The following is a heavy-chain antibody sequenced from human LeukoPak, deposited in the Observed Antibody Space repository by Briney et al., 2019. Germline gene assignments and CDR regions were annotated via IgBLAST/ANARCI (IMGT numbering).Heavy chain of an antibody. CDR3: AADYGDYERLFDY. CDR2: IYHSGST. V-gene: IGHV4-4*02. Sequence: SGTLSLTCAVSGGSISSSNWWSWVRQPPGKGLEWIGEIYHSGSTNYNPSLKSRVTISVDKSKNQFSLKLSSVTAADTAVYYCAADYGDYERLFDYWGQGTLVTVSS. D-gene: IGHD4-17*01. CDR1: GGSISSSNW. J-gene: IGHJ4*02.